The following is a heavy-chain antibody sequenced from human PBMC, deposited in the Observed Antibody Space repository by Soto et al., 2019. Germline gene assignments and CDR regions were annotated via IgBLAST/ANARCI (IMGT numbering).Heavy chain of an antibody. Sequence: EVQLVESGGGLVQTGGSLRLSCAASGFTFSSYWIHWVRQGPGKGLVWVSRINTDASRTNYADSVKGRFTLSRDNAKNTVYLQVNSLRDEDTALFFCVRGASGRYYMDVWGKGTTVTVSS. CDR3: VRGASGRYYMDV. V-gene: IGHV3-74*01. D-gene: IGHD3-10*01. CDR1: GFTFSSYW. J-gene: IGHJ6*03. CDR2: INTDASRT.